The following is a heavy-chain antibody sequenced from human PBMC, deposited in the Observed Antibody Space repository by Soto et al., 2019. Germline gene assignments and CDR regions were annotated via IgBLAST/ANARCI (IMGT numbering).Heavy chain of an antibody. V-gene: IGHV3-11*01. D-gene: IGHD6-13*01. CDR3: ARPYSSSWPPARGYYYYGMDV. CDR2: ISSSGSTI. J-gene: IGHJ6*02. CDR1: VFTCSDYY. Sequence: PWWSLRLSCSASVFTCSDYYMSWIRQAPGKGLEWVSYISSSGSTIYYADSVKGRFTISRDNAKNSLYLQMNSLRAEDTAVYYCARPYSSSWPPARGYYYYGMDVWGQGTTVTVSS.